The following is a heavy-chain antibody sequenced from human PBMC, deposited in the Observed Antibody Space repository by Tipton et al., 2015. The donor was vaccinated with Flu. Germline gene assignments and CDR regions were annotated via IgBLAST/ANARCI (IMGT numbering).Heavy chain of an antibody. J-gene: IGHJ5*02. V-gene: IGHV4-38-2*01. D-gene: IGHD4-11*01. CDR1: GDSISSDYY. Sequence: TLSLTCAVSGDSISSDYYWGWVRQPPGKGLEWIGNLLHTGNTFLNPSLKSRVTISVDRSKNQFSLTVSDVSAADTAMYYCARRDYSNYVSEPKNWFDPWGQGLMVTVSS. CDR2: LLHTGNT. CDR3: ARRDYSNYVSEPKNWFDP.